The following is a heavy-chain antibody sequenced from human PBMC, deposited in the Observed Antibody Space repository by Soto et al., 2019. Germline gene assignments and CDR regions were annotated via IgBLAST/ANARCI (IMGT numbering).Heavy chain of an antibody. V-gene: IGHV4-59*01. CDR1: GGSLSSYY. Sequence: PSETLSLTCTVSGGSLSSYYWSWIRQPPGKGLEWIGYIYYSGSTNYNPSLKSRVTISVDTSKNQFSLKLSSVTAADTAVYYCARRYGDSFDYWGQGTLVNVSS. D-gene: IGHD4-17*01. CDR3: ARRYGDSFDY. J-gene: IGHJ4*02. CDR2: IYYSGST.